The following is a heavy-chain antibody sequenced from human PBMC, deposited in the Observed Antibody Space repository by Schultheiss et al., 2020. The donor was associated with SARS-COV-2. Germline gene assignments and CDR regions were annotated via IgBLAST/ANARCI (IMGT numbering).Heavy chain of an antibody. D-gene: IGHD2-15*01. CDR2: ISYDGSNK. CDR3: ARDLVVVAARDDDY. V-gene: IGHV3-30*03. J-gene: IGHJ4*02. CDR1: GFTFSSYG. Sequence: GGSLRLSCAASGFTFSSYGMHWVRQAPGKGLEWVAVISYDGSNKYYADSVKGRFTISRDNAKNSLYLQMNSLRAEDTAVYYCARDLVVVAARDDDYWGQGTLVTVSS.